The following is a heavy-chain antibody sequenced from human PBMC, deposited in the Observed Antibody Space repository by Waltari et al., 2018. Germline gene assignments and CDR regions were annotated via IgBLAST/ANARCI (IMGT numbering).Heavy chain of an antibody. CDR2: INHSGST. V-gene: IGHV4-34*01. CDR3: ARGSSRAYSSSWYGKDYYYYYMDV. CDR1: GGSFSGYY. D-gene: IGHD6-13*01. Sequence: QVQLQQWGAGLLKPSETLSLTCAVYGGSFSGYYWSWIRQPPGKGLGWIGEINHSGSTNYNPSLKSRVTISVDTSKNQFSLKLSSVTAADTAVYYCARGSSRAYSSSWYGKDYYYYYMDVWGKGTTVTVSS. J-gene: IGHJ6*03.